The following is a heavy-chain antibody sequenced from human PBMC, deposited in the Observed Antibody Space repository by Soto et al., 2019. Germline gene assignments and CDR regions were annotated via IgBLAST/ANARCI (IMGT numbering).Heavy chain of an antibody. CDR1: GFTFDDYA. CDR3: AKGLYGDYEQNWFDP. Sequence: EVQLVESGGGLVQPGRSLRLSCAASGFTFDDYAMHWVRQAPGKGLEWVSGIRWNSGSIGYADSVKGRFTISRDNAKNSLYLQMNSLRAEDTALYYCAKGLYGDYEQNWFDPWGQGTLVTVSS. V-gene: IGHV3-9*01. J-gene: IGHJ5*02. D-gene: IGHD4-17*01. CDR2: IRWNSGSI.